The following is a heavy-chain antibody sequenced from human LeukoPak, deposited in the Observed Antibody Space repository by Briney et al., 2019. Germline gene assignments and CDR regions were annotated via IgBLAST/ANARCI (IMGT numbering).Heavy chain of an antibody. CDR2: VSDSGTSA. CDR3: APDLRGAAWSLDY. CDR1: GYTFRYYG. D-gene: IGHD4/OR15-4a*01. J-gene: IGHJ4*02. V-gene: IGHV3-23*01. Sequence: QSGGALRLSCAVSGYTFRYYGMSWVRQAPGKVLEWVSVVSDSGTSAYYADSVKGRFTISRDNSKNTLYLQMNSLRAEDTAVYYCAPDLRGAAWSLDYWGQGTLVIVSS.